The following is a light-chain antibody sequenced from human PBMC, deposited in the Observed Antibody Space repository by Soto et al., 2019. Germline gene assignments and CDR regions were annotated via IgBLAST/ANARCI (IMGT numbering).Light chain of an antibody. Sequence: IVLTQSPGTLSSSPGERATLSCWASQSVSTSNLAWYQQRPGQAPRLLIYGASRRATGIPDRFSGSGSGTDFTLTISRLEPEDLAVYYCQQYDNSVWTFGQGTKVEIK. CDR3: QQYDNSVWT. V-gene: IGKV3-20*01. J-gene: IGKJ1*01. CDR1: QSVSTSN. CDR2: GAS.